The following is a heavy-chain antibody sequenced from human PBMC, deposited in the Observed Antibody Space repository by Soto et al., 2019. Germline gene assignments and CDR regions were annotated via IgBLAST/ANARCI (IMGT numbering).Heavy chain of an antibody. V-gene: IGHV1-69*13. CDR1: GGTFSSYA. CDR2: IIPIFGTA. Sequence: ASVKVSCKASGGTFSSYAISWVRQAPGQGLEWMGGIIPIFGTANYAQKFQGRVTITADESTSTAYMELSSLRSEDTAVYYCASSFTVTPYYFDYWGQGTLVTVSS. J-gene: IGHJ4*02. D-gene: IGHD4-17*01. CDR3: ASSFTVTPYYFDY.